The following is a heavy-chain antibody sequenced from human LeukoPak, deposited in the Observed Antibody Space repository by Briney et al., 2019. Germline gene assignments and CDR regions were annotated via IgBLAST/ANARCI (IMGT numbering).Heavy chain of an antibody. J-gene: IGHJ5*02. V-gene: IGHV3-7*01. Sequence: GGSLRLSCAASRFTFNTYWMSWVRQAPGKGLEWVATIKRDGSEKYYVDPVKGRFTISRDNAKNSVYLQMNSLRPEDTAVYYCSRDRLGGLDLWGQGTLVTVSS. D-gene: IGHD5-12*01. CDR3: SRDRLGGLDL. CDR1: RFTFNTYW. CDR2: IKRDGSEK.